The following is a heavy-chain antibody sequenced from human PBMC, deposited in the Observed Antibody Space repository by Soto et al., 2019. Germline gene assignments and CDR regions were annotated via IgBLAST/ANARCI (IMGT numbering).Heavy chain of an antibody. J-gene: IGHJ3*01. CDR1: GYSFTSYW. CDR3: ARFLGIAVAVTGDAFDL. V-gene: IGHV5-51*01. CDR2: IYPGDSDT. Sequence: PGESLKISCKGSGYSFTSYWIGWVRQMPGKGLEWMGIIYPGDSDTRYSPSFQGQVTISADKSISTAYLQWSSLQASDTAMYYCARFLGIAVAVTGDAFDLWGQGTMVTVSS. D-gene: IGHD6-19*01.